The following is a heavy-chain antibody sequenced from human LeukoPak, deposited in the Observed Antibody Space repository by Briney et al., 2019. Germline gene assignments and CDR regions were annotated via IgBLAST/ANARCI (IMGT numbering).Heavy chain of an antibody. V-gene: IGHV3-21*01. CDR2: ISSSSSYI. J-gene: IGHJ4*02. Sequence: PGGSLRLSCAASGFTFSSYSMNWVRQAPGKGLEWVSSISSSSSYIYYADSVKGRFTISRDNAKNSLYLQMNSLRAEDTAVYYCARDRGNRGSPQRTYYFDYWGQGTLVTVSS. D-gene: IGHD6-13*01. CDR3: ARDRGNRGSPQRTYYFDY. CDR1: GFTFSSYS.